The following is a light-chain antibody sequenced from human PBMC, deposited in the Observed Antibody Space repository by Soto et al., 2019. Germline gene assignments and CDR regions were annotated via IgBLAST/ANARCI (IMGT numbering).Light chain of an antibody. CDR3: QQYGSSPLT. V-gene: IGKV3-20*01. CDR2: AAS. CDR1: QSVSSTY. Sequence: EIVLTQSPGTLSLSPGERATLSCRSSQSVSSTYLGWYQQKPGQAPRLLIYAASSRATGIPDRFSGSGSGTDCTLTISRLEPEDVAVYYCQQYGSSPLTFGGGTKVDIK. J-gene: IGKJ4*01.